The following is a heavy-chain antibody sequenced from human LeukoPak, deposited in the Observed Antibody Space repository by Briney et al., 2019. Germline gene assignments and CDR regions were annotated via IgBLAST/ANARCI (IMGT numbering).Heavy chain of an antibody. CDR1: GFSISSDDC. CDR2: ISNRGSP. J-gene: IGHJ5*02. D-gene: IGHD3-9*01. Sequence: SETLSLTCLVSGFSISSDDCWGWIRQPPGKGLEWIGSISNRGSPYYNPSLKSRVTMSVDTPNNHFSLRLSSVTAADTAVYFCVRYYFLHSGYSNWFDTWGQGTLVTVSS. CDR3: VRYYFLHSGYSNWFDT. V-gene: IGHV4-38-2*01.